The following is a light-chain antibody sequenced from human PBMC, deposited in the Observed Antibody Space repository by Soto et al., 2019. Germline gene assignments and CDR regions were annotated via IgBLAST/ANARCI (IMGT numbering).Light chain of an antibody. J-gene: IGKJ4*02. CDR3: QQRSDWPST. V-gene: IGKV3-11*01. Sequence: EIVLTQSPATLSSSPGERATLSCRASQSVSRYLAWYQQKPGQAPRLLIYDASNRGTGIPARFRGSGSGTDFTLTINRRAPEEFAVYYCQQRSDWPSTFGEGNKVQIK. CDR2: DAS. CDR1: QSVSRY.